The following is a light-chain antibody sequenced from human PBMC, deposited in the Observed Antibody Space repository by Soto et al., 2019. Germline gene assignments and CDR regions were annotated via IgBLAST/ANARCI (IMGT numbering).Light chain of an antibody. CDR3: QHYNSYSEA. CDR2: KAS. Sequence: DIKMTQSPSTLSGYVGDRVTITCRASQTISSWLAWYQQKPGKAPKLLIYKASTLKSGVPSRFSGSGSGTEFTLTISSLQPDDFATYYCQHYNSYSEAFGQRTKVAIK. CDR1: QTISSW. V-gene: IGKV1-5*03. J-gene: IGKJ1*01.